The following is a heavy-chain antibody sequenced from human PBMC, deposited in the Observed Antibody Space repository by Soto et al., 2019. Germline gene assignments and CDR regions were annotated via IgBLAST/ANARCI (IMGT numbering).Heavy chain of an antibody. V-gene: IGHV4-30-4*01. D-gene: IGHD2-2*01. Sequence: TSETLSLTCTVSGGSISSGDYYWSWIRQPPGKGLEWIGYIYYSGSTYYNPSLKSRVTISVDTSKNQFSLKLSSVTAADTAVYYCARVVVVVPAVPYYYGMDVWGQGTTVTVSS. CDR1: GGSISSGDYY. CDR3: ARVVVVVPAVPYYYGMDV. CDR2: IYYSGST. J-gene: IGHJ6*02.